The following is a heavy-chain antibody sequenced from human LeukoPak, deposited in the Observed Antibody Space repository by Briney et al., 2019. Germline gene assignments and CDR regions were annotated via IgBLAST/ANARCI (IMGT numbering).Heavy chain of an antibody. CDR3: ARDMAYPFWSGPMGIYYYMDV. V-gene: IGHV3-30-3*01. Sequence: GGSLRLSCAASGFTFSSYAMHWVRQTPGKGLEWVAVISYDGSNKYYADSVKGRFTISRDSSKNTLYLQMNSLRAEDTAVYYCARDMAYPFWSGPMGIYYYMDVWGKGTTVTVSS. J-gene: IGHJ6*03. CDR2: ISYDGSNK. CDR1: GFTFSSYA. D-gene: IGHD3-3*01.